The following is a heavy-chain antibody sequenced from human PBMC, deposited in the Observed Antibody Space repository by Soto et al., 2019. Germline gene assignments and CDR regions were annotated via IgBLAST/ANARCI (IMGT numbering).Heavy chain of an antibody. CDR1: GFSFSNYW. CDR3: ARDWSSNYSPIFEY. Sequence: EVQLVESGGGLVQPGGSLRLSCAASGFSFSNYWMSWVRQAPGKGLEWVANIKQDGTEKYYVDSVKGRFTISRDNAKDSLFLQMNSLRAEDTAVFYCARDWSSNYSPIFEYWGQGILVTVSS. CDR2: IKQDGTEK. J-gene: IGHJ4*02. D-gene: IGHD6-13*01. V-gene: IGHV3-7*05.